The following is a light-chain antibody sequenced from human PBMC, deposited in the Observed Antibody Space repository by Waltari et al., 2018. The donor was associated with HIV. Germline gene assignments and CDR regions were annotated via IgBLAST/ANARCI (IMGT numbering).Light chain of an antibody. J-gene: IGKJ1*01. CDR3: QQTYTNMWT. CDR1: QSISTY. V-gene: IGKV1-39*01. Sequence: DIQLTQSPSSLSASVGDSVTITCRASQSISTYLNWYQQKPGKAPKLLIYAASYLQSGVPSRFSGSGSGTDFTLTITVLQPEDFATYHCQQTYTNMWTFGQGTKVEIK. CDR2: AAS.